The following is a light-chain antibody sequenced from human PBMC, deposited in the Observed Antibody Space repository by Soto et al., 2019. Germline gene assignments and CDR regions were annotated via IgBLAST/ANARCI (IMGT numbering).Light chain of an antibody. J-gene: IGKJ1*01. CDR2: AAS. V-gene: IGKV1-39*01. CDR1: QTISSW. Sequence: DIEITQSPSSLFGSVGDRATITCRASQTISSWLAWYQQTTGKAPKILIYAASNLQSGVPSRFSGSGSWTDCTLTMNSLQPEDVATYYCQQGYSNPWTFGQGTKVDIK. CDR3: QQGYSNPWT.